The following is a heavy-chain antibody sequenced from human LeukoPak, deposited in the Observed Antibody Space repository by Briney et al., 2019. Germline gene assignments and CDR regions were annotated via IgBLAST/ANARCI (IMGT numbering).Heavy chain of an antibody. Sequence: GGSLRLSCAAPGFTFSSYAMSWVRQAPGKGLEWVSAISGSGGSTYYADSVKGRFTISRDNSKNTLYLQMNSLRAEDTAVYYCAKDHYDSSGYYLQWGQGTLVTVSS. CDR2: ISGSGGST. V-gene: IGHV3-23*01. J-gene: IGHJ4*02. D-gene: IGHD3-22*01. CDR1: GFTFSSYA. CDR3: AKDHYDSSGYYLQ.